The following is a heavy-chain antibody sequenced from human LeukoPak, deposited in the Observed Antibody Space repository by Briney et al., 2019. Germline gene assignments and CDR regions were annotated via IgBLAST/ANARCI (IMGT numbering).Heavy chain of an antibody. CDR1: GGSISNYY. Sequence: SETLSLTCTVSGGSISNYYWSWIRQSPVKGLEWIGFIYYSGSTNYNPSLKSRVTISVDTSKNQFSLKLRSVTAADTAVYYCARLVDYGSGSHWGQGTLVIVSS. D-gene: IGHD3-10*01. V-gene: IGHV4-59*08. CDR2: IYYSGST. J-gene: IGHJ4*02. CDR3: ARLVDYGSGSH.